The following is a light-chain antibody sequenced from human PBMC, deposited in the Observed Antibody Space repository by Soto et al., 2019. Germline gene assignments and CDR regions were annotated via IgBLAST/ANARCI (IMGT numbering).Light chain of an antibody. V-gene: IGKV1-39*01. CDR3: QKYNSAPPT. Sequence: DIQITQSPSSLCASVGDRVTITPVASQSVGNCLKWYQQKPGLPPTYLIYAASNLQSGVPSRFSGSGSGTDFTLTISNLQPEDFATYYCQKYNSAPPTFAQGTKV. J-gene: IGKJ1*01. CDR2: AAS. CDR1: QSVGNC.